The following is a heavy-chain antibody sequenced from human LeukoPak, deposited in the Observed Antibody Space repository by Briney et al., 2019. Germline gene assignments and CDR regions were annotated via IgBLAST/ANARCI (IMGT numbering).Heavy chain of an antibody. D-gene: IGHD2-2*01. CDR1: GYTFTSYG. CDR3: ASSPGRYQLLSRLDY. V-gene: IGHV1-18*01. Sequence: GASVKVSCKASGYTFTSYGISWVRQAPGQGLEWMGWISAYNGNTNYAQKLQGRVTMTTDTSTSTAYMELRSLRSDDTAVYYCASSPGRYQLLSRLDYWGQGTLVTVSS. J-gene: IGHJ4*02. CDR2: ISAYNGNT.